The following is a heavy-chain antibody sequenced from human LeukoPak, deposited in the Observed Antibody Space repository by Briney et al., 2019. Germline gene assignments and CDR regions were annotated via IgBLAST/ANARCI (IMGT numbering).Heavy chain of an antibody. CDR3: AKDGRCSGGSCYLFAFDI. V-gene: IGHV3-23*01. J-gene: IGHJ3*02. CDR2: ISGGGSII. D-gene: IGHD2-15*01. Sequence: GGSLRLSCAASGFTFSDFAMTWVRQAPGKGLEWVSVISGGGSIIYYADSVTGRFTISRDNSKNTLYLQMNSLRAEDTAVYYCAKDGRCSGGSCYLFAFDIWGQGTMVTVSS. CDR1: GFTFSDFA.